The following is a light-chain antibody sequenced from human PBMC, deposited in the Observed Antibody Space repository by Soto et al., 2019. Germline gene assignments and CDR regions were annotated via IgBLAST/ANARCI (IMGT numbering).Light chain of an antibody. J-gene: IGLJ2*01. V-gene: IGLV2-8*01. CDR3: SSYAGSNNLVV. CDR1: SSDVGGYNY. Sequence: QSVLTQPPSASGSPGQSVTISCTGTSSDVGGYNYVSWYQQHPGKAPKLMIYEVSKRPSGVPDRFSGSKSGNTASLTVSGLQAEGEADYYCSSYAGSNNLVVFGGGTKVTVL. CDR2: EVS.